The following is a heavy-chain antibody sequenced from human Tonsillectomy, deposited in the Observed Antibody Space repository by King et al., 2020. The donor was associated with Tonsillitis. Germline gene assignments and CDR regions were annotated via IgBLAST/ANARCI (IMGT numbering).Heavy chain of an antibody. V-gene: IGHV3-21*01. Sequence: VQLVESGGGLVKPGGSLRLSCAASGFTFSSYSMNWVRQAPGKGLEWVSSISSSGTYIYYADSMKGRFTISRDNVKNSLYLQMNTLRAEDTAVYYCAGGWQWRSIVFDAFDLWGQGTMVTVSS. CDR1: GFTFSSYS. CDR2: ISSSGTYI. CDR3: AGGWQWRSIVFDAFDL. J-gene: IGHJ3*01. D-gene: IGHD6-19*01.